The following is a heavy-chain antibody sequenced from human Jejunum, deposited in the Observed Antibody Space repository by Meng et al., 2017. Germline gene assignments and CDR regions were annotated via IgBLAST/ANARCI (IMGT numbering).Heavy chain of an antibody. CDR3: AALKEDSSGLGDY. D-gene: IGHD3-22*01. Sequence: SVKVSCKASGFTFTSSAVQWVRQARGQRLEWIGWIVVGSGNTNYAQKFQERVTITRDMSTSTAYMERSSLRSEDTAVYYCAALKEDSSGLGDYWGQGTLVTVSS. J-gene: IGHJ4*02. CDR2: IVVGSGNT. V-gene: IGHV1-58*01. CDR1: GFTFTSSA.